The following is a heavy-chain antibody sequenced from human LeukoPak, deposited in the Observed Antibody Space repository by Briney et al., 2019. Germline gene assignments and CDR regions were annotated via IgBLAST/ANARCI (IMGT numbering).Heavy chain of an antibody. CDR2: ISSRGSSI. Sequence: GGSLRLSCATSGFTLSSYNMNWVRQAPGKGLEWVSYISSRGSSIQYADSVKGRFTISRDNAKNSLYLQMDSLRDDDTAVYYCARTYNSGWYFDYWGQATLVTVSS. D-gene: IGHD6-19*01. V-gene: IGHV3-48*02. CDR1: GFTLSSYN. J-gene: IGHJ4*02. CDR3: ARTYNSGWYFDY.